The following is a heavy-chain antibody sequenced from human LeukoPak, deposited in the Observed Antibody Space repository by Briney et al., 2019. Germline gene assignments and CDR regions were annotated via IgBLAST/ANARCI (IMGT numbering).Heavy chain of an antibody. Sequence: GGSLRLSCVASGFTFSSYAMSWVRQAPGKGLEWISTITASGVTTYYADSVKGRFTISRDNSKNTLFLQMNSLRAEDTAVYYCAKAPYDTSGFSSPNYFDYWGQGTLVTVSS. CDR2: ITASGVTT. D-gene: IGHD3-22*01. V-gene: IGHV3-23*01. CDR3: AKAPYDTSGFSSPNYFDY. CDR1: GFTFSSYA. J-gene: IGHJ4*02.